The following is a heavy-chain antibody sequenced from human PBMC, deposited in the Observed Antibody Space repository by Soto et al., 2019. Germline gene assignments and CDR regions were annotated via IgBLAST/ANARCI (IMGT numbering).Heavy chain of an antibody. CDR2: ISYDGSNK. CDR3: AKDLATMVRGVMNWFDP. CDR1: GFTFSSYG. D-gene: IGHD3-10*01. Sequence: GGSLRLSCAASGFTFSSYGMHWVRQAPGKGLEWVAVISYDGSNKYYADSVKGRFTISRDNSKNTLYLQMNSLRAEDTAVYYCAKDLATMVRGVMNWFDPWGQGTLVTVSS. V-gene: IGHV3-30*18. J-gene: IGHJ5*02.